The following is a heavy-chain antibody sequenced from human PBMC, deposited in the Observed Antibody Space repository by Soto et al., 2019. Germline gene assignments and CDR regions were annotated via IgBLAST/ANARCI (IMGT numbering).Heavy chain of an antibody. Sequence: SETLSLTCAVSGASMSSTDWWSWVRQPPGKGLEWIGEIYHSGTTNYNPSLKSRLTMSVDKFRNHFSLTLTSVTAADTAVYYCAIPGAGDFDFWGQGTLVTVSS. V-gene: IGHV4-4*02. CDR2: IYHSGTT. CDR1: GASMSSTDW. CDR3: AIPGAGDFDF. J-gene: IGHJ4*02. D-gene: IGHD6-13*01.